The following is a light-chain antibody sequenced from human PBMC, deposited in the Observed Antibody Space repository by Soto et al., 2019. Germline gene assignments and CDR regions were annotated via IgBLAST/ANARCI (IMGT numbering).Light chain of an antibody. CDR2: AAS. CDR3: RQSYSTPHT. J-gene: IGKJ2*01. Sequence: DIQMTQSPSSLSASVGDRVTITCRASQSISSYLNWYQQKPGKAPKLLIYAASSLQSGVPSRFSGSGSGTDFTLSISSLQPEDFAPYFWRQSYSTPHTFGQGTKLEIK. V-gene: IGKV1-39*01. CDR1: QSISSY.